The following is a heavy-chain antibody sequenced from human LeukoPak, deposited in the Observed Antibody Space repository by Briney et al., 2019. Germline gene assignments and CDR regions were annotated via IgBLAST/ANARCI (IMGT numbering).Heavy chain of an antibody. CDR1: GGSISSYY. CDR3: ARSPRDFWSGYYTD. D-gene: IGHD3-3*01. J-gene: IGHJ4*02. V-gene: IGHV4-4*07. CDR2: IYTSGST. Sequence: PSETLSLTCTVSGGSISSYYWSWIRQPAGEGLEWIGRIYTSGSTNYNPSLKSRVTMSVDTSKNQFSLKLSSVTAADTAVYYCARSPRDFWSGYYTDWGQGTLVTVSS.